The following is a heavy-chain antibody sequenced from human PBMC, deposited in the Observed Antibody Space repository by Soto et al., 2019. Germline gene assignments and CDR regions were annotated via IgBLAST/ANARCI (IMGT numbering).Heavy chain of an antibody. D-gene: IGHD2-2*01. CDR3: ARDPSGEVVPAASDS. V-gene: IGHV1-18*01. J-gene: IGHJ4*02. CDR2: IGPYNGKT. Sequence: QVHLVQSGAEVKKPGASVKVSCKASGYIFSNYGATWVRQAPGQGLEWMGWIGPYNGKTDYAQNFQGRVTMTADTSTSTAYMELRSLRSDDTAVYYCARDPSGEVVPAASDSWGQGTLVTVSS. CDR1: GYIFSNYG.